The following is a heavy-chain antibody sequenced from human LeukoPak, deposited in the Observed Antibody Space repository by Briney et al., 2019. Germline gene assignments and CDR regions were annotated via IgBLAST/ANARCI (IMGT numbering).Heavy chain of an antibody. D-gene: IGHD4-17*01. Sequence: PSETLSLTCAVSDDSFSRHYWTWIRQPPGKGLEWIGYISYIGSTNYNPSLKSRVTISIDTSKNQFSLKLSYVTAADTAVYYCARDLVTVSKGFDIWGQGTMVSVSS. CDR3: ARDLVTVSKGFDI. CDR2: ISYIGST. CDR1: DDSFSRHY. V-gene: IGHV4-59*11. J-gene: IGHJ3*02.